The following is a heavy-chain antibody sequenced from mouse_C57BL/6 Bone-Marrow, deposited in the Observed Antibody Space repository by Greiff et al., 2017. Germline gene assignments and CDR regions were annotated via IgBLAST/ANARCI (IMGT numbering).Heavy chain of an antibody. CDR3: ARDVDLVSPWYFDV. CDR1: GFTFSDYY. CDR2: INYDGSST. Sequence: EVKLMESEGGLVQPGSSMKLSCTASGFTFSDYYMAWVRQVPEKGLEWVANINYDGSSTYYLDSLKSRFIISRDNAKNILYLQMSSLKSEDTATYYCARDVDLVSPWYFDVWGTGTTVTVSS. J-gene: IGHJ1*03. V-gene: IGHV5-16*01.